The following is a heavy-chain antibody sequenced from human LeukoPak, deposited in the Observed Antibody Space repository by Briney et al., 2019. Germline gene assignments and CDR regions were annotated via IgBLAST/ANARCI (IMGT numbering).Heavy chain of an antibody. J-gene: IGHJ5*02. CDR1: GGSISSYY. CDR3: ARGRGGFNTYYDLWSGYNNWFDP. CDR2: IYYSGST. Sequence: SETLSLTCTVSGGSISSYYWSWIRQPPGKGLEWIGYIYYSGSTNYNPSLKSRVTISVDTSKNQFSLKLSSVTAADTAVYYCARGRGGFNTYYDLWSGYNNWFDPWGQGTLVTVSS. D-gene: IGHD3-3*01. V-gene: IGHV4-59*01.